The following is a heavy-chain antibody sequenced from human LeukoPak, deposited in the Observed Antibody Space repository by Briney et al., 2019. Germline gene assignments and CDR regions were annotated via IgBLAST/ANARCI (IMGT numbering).Heavy chain of an antibody. D-gene: IGHD5-24*01. V-gene: IGHV3-7*05. CDR1: GFTFSSYW. Sequence: PGGSLRLSCAAFGFTFSSYWMSWVRQAPGKGLEWVANIKQDGSEKYYVDSVKGRFTISRDNAKNSLYLQMNSLRAEDTAVYYCAISALARGQLTFPDYWGQGTLVTVSS. CDR2: IKQDGSEK. CDR3: AISALARGQLTFPDY. J-gene: IGHJ4*02.